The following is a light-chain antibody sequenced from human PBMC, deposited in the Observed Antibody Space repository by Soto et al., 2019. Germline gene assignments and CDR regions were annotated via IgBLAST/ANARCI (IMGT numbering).Light chain of an antibody. J-gene: IGKJ5*01. CDR3: RQRSNWPPPIT. CDR2: DAS. CDR1: QSVSSY. V-gene: IGKV3-11*01. Sequence: EIVLTQSPATLSLSPGERATLSCRASQSVSSYLAWYQQKPGQAPRLLIYDASNRATGIPARFSGSGSGTDFTLTISSLEPEDFAVYYCRQRSNWPPPITFGQGTRL.